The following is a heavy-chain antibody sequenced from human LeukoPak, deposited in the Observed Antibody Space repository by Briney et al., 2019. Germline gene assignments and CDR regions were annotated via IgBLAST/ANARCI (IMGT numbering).Heavy chain of an antibody. Sequence: GASVKVSCKASGGTFSSCAISWVRQAPGQGLEWMGGIIPIFGTANYAQKFQGRVTMTRDTSTSTVYMELSSLRSEDTAVYYCARGRDSRQFDYWGQGTLVTVSS. CDR3: ARGRDSRQFDY. D-gene: IGHD3-22*01. CDR1: GGTFSSCA. J-gene: IGHJ4*02. V-gene: IGHV1-69*05. CDR2: IIPIFGTA.